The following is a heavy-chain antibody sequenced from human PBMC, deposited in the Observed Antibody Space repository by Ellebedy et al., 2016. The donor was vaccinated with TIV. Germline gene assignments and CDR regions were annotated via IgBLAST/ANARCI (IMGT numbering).Heavy chain of an antibody. CDR3: ARDLHYYDSSGYPPVDY. Sequence: ASVKVSCKASGYTFTGYYMHWVRQAPGQGLEWMGWINPNSGGTNYAQKFQGWVTMTRDTSISTAYMELRSLRSDDTAVYYCARDLHYYDSSGYPPVDYWGQGTLVTVSS. CDR2: INPNSGGT. CDR1: GYTFTGYY. J-gene: IGHJ4*02. D-gene: IGHD3-22*01. V-gene: IGHV1-2*04.